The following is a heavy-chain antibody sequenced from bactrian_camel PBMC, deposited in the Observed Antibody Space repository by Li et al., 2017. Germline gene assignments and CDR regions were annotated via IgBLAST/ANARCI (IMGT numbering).Heavy chain of an antibody. CDR1: GFTFQNYW. J-gene: IGHJ4*01. Sequence: QLVESGGGLVQPGGSLRLSRVGSGFTFQNYWMYWVRQAPGKGREWVSTISSGRLRIYYKDSVKGRFTISLDNAQNTVYLQMNSLKPDDTAVYSCARVRGVVAVGFVDYWGQGTQVT. D-gene: IGHD6*01. CDR3: ARVRGVVAVGFVDY. V-gene: IGHV3S25*01. CDR2: ISSGRLRI.